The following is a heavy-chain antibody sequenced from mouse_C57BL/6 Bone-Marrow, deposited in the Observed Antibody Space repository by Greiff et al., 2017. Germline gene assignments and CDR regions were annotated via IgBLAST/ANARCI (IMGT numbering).Heavy chain of an antibody. V-gene: IGHV14-3*01. CDR2: IDPANGNT. Sequence: EVQGVESVAELVRPGASVKLSCTASGFNIKNTYMHWVKQRPEQGLEWIGRIDPANGNTKYAPKFQGKATITADTSSNTAYLQLSSLTSADTAIYYCAREDCNSPYYFDYWGQGTTLTVSS. J-gene: IGHJ2*01. D-gene: IGHD2-1*01. CDR3: AREDCNSPYYFDY. CDR1: GFNIKNTY.